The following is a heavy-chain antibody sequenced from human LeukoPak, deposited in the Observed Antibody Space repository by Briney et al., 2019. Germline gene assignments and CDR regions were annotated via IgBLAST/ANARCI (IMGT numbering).Heavy chain of an antibody. D-gene: IGHD2-2*02. CDR1: GFTFSSYG. CDR3: AKDSDTHFDY. CDR2: ISYDGSNK. V-gene: IGHV3-30*18. Sequence: PGGSLRLSCAASGFTFSSYGMHWVRQAPGKGLEWVAVISYDGSNKYYADSVKGRFTISRDNSKNTLYLQMNSLRAEDTAVYYCAKDSDTHFDYWGQGTLVTASS. J-gene: IGHJ4*02.